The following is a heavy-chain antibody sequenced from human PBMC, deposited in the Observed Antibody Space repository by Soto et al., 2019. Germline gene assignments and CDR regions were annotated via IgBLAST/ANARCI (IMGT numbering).Heavy chain of an antibody. CDR2: IWYDGTRE. J-gene: IGHJ6*02. CDR3: ARGIVRGVIYYGMDV. V-gene: IGHV3-33*01. CDR1: GFSFSSYG. D-gene: IGHD3-10*02. Sequence: VGSLRLSCAASGFSFSSYGMHWVRQAPGEGLEWVAVIWYDGTREDHADSVKGRFTISRDNSKNTLYLQMNRLRAEDTAVYYCARGIVRGVIYYGMDVWGQGTTVTVSS.